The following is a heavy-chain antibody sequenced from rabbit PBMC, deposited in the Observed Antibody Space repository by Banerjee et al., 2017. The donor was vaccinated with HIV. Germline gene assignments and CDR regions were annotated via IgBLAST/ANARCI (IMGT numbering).Heavy chain of an antibody. J-gene: IGHJ4*01. V-gene: IGHV1S47*01. CDR3: VRDAGGHVYMDYFKL. D-gene: IGHD4-2*01. Sequence: QEQLVESGGGLVQPGGSLKLSCKASGFDFSSYGVSWVRQAPGKGLEWIGYIDPVFGSTLYADWVNGRFTISSHNAQNTLYLQLNSLTAADTATYFCVRDAGGHVYMDYFKLWGQGTLVTVS. CDR1: GFDFSSYG. CDR2: IDPVFGST.